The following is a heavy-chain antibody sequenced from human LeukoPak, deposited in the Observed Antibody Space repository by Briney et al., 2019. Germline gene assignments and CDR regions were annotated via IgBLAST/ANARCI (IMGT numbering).Heavy chain of an antibody. V-gene: IGHV5-51*03. CDR1: GSSFTSYW. CDR3: ARAPYCSGGSCYSERADAFDI. CDR2: ISTGDSDT. D-gene: IGHD2-15*01. Sequence: GASLKISCKGSGSSFTSYWIGWVRQMPGKGLEWMGIISTGDSDTRYSPSFQGQVTISADKSISTAYLQWSSLKASDTAMYYCARAPYCSGGSCYSERADAFDIWGQGTMVTVSS. J-gene: IGHJ3*02.